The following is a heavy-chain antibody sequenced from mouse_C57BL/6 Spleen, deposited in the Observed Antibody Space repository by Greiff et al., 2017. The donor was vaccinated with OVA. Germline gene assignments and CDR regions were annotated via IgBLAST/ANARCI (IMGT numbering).Heavy chain of an antibody. CDR3: ARLDDGRHGAMDY. CDR1: GYTFTSYT. D-gene: IGHD2-3*01. CDR2: INPSSGYT. V-gene: IGHV1-4*01. Sequence: QVQLQQSGADLARPGASVKMSCKASGYTFTSYTMHWVKQRPGQGLEWIGYINPSSGYTKYNQKFKDKATLTADKSSSTAYRQLGSLTSEDSSGYCCARLDDGRHGAMDYWGQGTSVTVSA. J-gene: IGHJ4*01.